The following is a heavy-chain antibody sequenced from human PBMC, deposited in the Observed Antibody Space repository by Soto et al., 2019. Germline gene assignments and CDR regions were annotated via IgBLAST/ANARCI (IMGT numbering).Heavy chain of an antibody. Sequence: EVQLVESGGGLVQPGRSLRLSCAASGFTFDDYAMHWVRQAPGKGLECVSGISWNSGSIGYADSVKGRFTISRDNAKNSLYLQMNSLRAEDTALYYCAKDTGGIAAVWAFDIWGQGTMVTVSS. V-gene: IGHV3-9*01. J-gene: IGHJ3*02. CDR3: AKDTGGIAAVWAFDI. CDR2: ISWNSGSI. CDR1: GFTFDDYA. D-gene: IGHD6-13*01.